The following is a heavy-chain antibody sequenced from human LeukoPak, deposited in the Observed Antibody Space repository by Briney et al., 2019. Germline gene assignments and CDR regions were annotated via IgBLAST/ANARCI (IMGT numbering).Heavy chain of an antibody. CDR1: GFTVSSNY. J-gene: IGHJ4*02. CDR2: VTRDGSGT. CDR3: VTEYWYRFDY. Sequence: GGSLRLSCAASGFTVSSNYMSWVRQAPGKGLEWLATVTRDGSGTEYIDSVRGRFTISRDNAENSVYLQMNSLRAEDTAVYFCVTEYWYRFDYWGQGLLHTVSS. D-gene: IGHD6-13*01. V-gene: IGHV3-7*01.